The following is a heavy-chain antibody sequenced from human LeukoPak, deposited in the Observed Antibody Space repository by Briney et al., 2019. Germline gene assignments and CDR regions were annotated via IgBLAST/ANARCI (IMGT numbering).Heavy chain of an antibody. CDR1: GGTFSSYA. CDR2: IIPIFGTA. CDR3: ARGAITMVRGVIPGVYYYGMDV. D-gene: IGHD3-10*01. V-gene: IGHV1-69*13. J-gene: IGHJ6*04. Sequence: SVKVSCKASGGTFSSYAISWVRQAPGQGLEWMGGIIPIFGTANYAQKFQGRVTVTADESTSTAYMELSSLRSEDTAVYYCARGAITMVRGVIPGVYYYGMDVWGKGTTVTVSS.